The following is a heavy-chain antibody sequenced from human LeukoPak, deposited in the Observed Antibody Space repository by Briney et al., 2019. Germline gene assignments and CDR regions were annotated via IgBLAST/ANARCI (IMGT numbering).Heavy chain of an antibody. CDR2: ISGSGSST. CDR3: AKGGITMVRGVLYYYYMDV. V-gene: IGHV3-23*01. D-gene: IGHD3-10*01. Sequence: GGSLRLSCVATGFTFSSHAMSWVRQAPGKGLEWVSGISGSGSSTYYADSVKGRLTISRDNSKNTPYLQMNSLRAEDTAVYYCAKGGITMVRGVLYYYYMDVWGKGTTVTVSS. CDR1: GFTFSSHA. J-gene: IGHJ6*03.